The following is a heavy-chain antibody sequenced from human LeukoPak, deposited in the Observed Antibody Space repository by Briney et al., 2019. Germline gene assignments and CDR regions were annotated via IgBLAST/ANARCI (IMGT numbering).Heavy chain of an antibody. CDR1: GGSISSSSYY. CDR3: ASDPAYYSGWYDLQ. D-gene: IGHD6-19*01. J-gene: IGHJ4*02. CDR2: IYYSGST. Sequence: SETLSLTCTVSGGSISSSSYYWGWIRQPPGKGLEWFGSIYYSGSTYYNPSLKSRVTISVDTSKNQFSLKLSSVTAADTAVYYCASDPAYYSGWYDLQWGQGTLVTVSS. V-gene: IGHV4-39*01.